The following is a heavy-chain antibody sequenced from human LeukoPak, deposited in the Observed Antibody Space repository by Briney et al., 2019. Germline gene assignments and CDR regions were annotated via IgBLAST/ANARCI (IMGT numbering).Heavy chain of an antibody. CDR2: ISGSGGST. V-gene: IGHV3-23*01. D-gene: IGHD3-10*01. CDR3: AKGSGSYYIPSFDY. CDR1: GFTFSSYA. J-gene: IGHJ4*02. Sequence: PGGSLRLSCAASGFTFSSYAMSWVRQAPGKGLEWVSAISGSGGSTYYADSVKSRFTISRDNSKNTLYLQMNSLRAEDTAVYYCAKGSGSYYIPSFDYWGQGTLVTVSS.